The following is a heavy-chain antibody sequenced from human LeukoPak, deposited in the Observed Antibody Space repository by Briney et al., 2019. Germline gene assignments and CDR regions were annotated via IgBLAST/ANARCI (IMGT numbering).Heavy chain of an antibody. CDR1: GGSISSYY. CDR3: ARELKFGYSYGYAYAFDI. J-gene: IGHJ3*02. Sequence: SETLSLTCTVSGGSISSYYWSWIRQPPGKGLEWIGYIYYSGSTNYNPSLKSRVTISVDTSKNQFSLKLSSVTAADTAVYYCARELKFGYSYGYAYAFDIWGQGTMVTVSS. D-gene: IGHD5-18*01. CDR2: IYYSGST. V-gene: IGHV4-59*01.